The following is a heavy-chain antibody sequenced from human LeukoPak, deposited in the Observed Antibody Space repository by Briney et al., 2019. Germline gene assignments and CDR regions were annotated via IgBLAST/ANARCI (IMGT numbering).Heavy chain of an antibody. J-gene: IGHJ4*02. D-gene: IGHD6-13*01. CDR3: ARILYSSSWIY. V-gene: IGHV3-11*04. Sequence: GGSLRLSCAASGFTFSDYYMSWIRQAPGKGLEWVSYISSSGSTIYYADSVKGRFTISRDNAKNSLYLQMNSLRAENTAVYYCARILYSSSWIYWGQGTLVTVSS. CDR1: GFTFSDYY. CDR2: ISSSGSTI.